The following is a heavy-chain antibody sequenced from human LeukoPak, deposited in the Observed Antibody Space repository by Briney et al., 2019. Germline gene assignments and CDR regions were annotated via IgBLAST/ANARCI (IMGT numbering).Heavy chain of an antibody. Sequence: PGGSLRLSCAASGFTFSSYSMNWVRQARGKGLEWVSSISSSSSYIYYADSVKGRFTISRDNAKNSLYLQMNSLRAEDTAVYYCARDSEDQLLPDYWGQGTLVTVSS. D-gene: IGHD2-2*01. CDR1: GFTFSSYS. J-gene: IGHJ4*02. CDR3: ARDSEDQLLPDY. V-gene: IGHV3-21*01. CDR2: ISSSSSYI.